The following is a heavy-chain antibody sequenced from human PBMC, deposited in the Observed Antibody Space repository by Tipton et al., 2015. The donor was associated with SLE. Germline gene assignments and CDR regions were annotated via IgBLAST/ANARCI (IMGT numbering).Heavy chain of an antibody. D-gene: IGHD3-10*02. J-gene: IGHJ4*02. CDR1: GGTFSLYA. Sequence: QSGAEVKKPGSSVKVSCKASGGTFSLYAISWVRQAPGQGLEWMGWISGDNTNTKYAQKFQGRVSMTTDTSTNTVYMELRSLRSDDTAVYYCARECSGTGCLDYWGQGTLVTVSS. CDR3: ARECSGTGCLDY. CDR2: ISGDNTNT. V-gene: IGHV1-18*01.